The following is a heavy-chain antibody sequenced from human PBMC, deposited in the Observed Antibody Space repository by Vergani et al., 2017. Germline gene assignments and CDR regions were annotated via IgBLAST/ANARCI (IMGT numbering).Heavy chain of an antibody. CDR2: IIPIFGTA. D-gene: IGHD6-19*01. CDR1: GGTFSSYA. CDR3: AGGXAVAGTAYYYYMDV. Sequence: QVQLVQSGAEVKKPGSSVKVSCKASGGTFSSYAISWVRQAPGQGLEWMGGIIPIFGTANYAQKFQGRVTITAEESTSPAYMELGSLRSEDTAVYYCAGGXAVAGTAYYYYMDVWGKGTTVTVSS. J-gene: IGHJ6*03. V-gene: IGHV1-69*01.